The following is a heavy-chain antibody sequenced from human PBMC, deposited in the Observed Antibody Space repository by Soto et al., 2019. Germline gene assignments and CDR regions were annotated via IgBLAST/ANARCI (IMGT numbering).Heavy chain of an antibody. D-gene: IGHD2-21*01. CDR1: GFPFGSYA. CDR3: ANLWYHLRGDY. CDR2: VTYDGGIT. V-gene: IGHV3-23*01. Sequence: EAELLESGGGLIRAGGSLTLSCASSGFPFGSYAMSWVRQAPGKGLEWVSTVTYDGGITYYASSVKGRFTISRDNSKNTLYLHMNGLRAEDTAVYYCANLWYHLRGDYWGQGTLVTVSS. J-gene: IGHJ4*02.